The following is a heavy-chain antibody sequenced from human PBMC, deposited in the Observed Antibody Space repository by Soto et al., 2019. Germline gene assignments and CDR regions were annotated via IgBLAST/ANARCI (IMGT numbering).Heavy chain of an antibody. CDR2: ISASGSDT. CDR3: AKKRSLHKETFDY. J-gene: IGHJ4*02. CDR1: GFTFSNFP. V-gene: IGHV3-23*01. D-gene: IGHD1-1*01. Sequence: GGSLRLSCAASGFTFSNFPMSWVRQVTGKGLEWVSAISASGSDTYYTESVEGRFTISRDNSKNTMYLQMNSLRDEDTAIYYCAKKRSLHKETFDYWGQGTPVTVSS.